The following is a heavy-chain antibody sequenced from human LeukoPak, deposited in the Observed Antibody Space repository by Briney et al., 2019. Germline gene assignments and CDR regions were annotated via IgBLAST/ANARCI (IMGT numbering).Heavy chain of an antibody. J-gene: IGHJ4*02. CDR2: TYYRSKWYN. D-gene: IGHD6-13*01. Sequence: NPSQTLSLTCAISGDSVSSNSAAWNWIRQSPSGGLEWLGRTYYRSKWYNDYAVSVKSRITINPDTSKNQSSLQLNSVTPEDTAVYYCARAATSTFDYWGQGTLVTVSS. CDR1: GDSVSSNSAA. CDR3: ARAATSTFDY. V-gene: IGHV6-1*01.